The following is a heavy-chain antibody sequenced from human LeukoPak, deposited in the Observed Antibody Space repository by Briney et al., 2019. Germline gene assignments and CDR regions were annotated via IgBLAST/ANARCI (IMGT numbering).Heavy chain of an antibody. J-gene: IGHJ3*01. CDR1: GFTFSRYS. Sequence: GGSLRLSCAASGFTFSRYSMNWVRQAPGKGLEWVANIKQDGSEKYYVDSVKGRFTISRDNAKNSLYLQMNSLRAEDTAVYYCASLKNSGWGNAFHFWGQGTMVTVSS. V-gene: IGHV3-7*01. CDR2: IKQDGSEK. CDR3: ASLKNSGWGNAFHF. D-gene: IGHD6-19*01.